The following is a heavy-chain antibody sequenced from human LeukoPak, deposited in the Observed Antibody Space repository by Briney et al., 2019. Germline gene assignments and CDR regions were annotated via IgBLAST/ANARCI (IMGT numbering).Heavy chain of an antibody. Sequence: ASVKVSCKASGYTFTSYDINWVRQATGQGLEWMGWMNPNSGNTGYAQKFQGRVTMTRNTSISTAYMELSSLRSEDTAVYYCARAAPESQWLVWGWSPREGYYFDYWGQGTLVTVSS. CDR1: GYTFTSYD. J-gene: IGHJ4*02. D-gene: IGHD6-19*01. CDR3: ARAAPESQWLVWGWSPREGYYFDY. V-gene: IGHV1-8*01. CDR2: MNPNSGNT.